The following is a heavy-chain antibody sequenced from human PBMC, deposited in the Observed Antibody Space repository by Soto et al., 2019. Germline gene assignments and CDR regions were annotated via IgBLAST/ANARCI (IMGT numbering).Heavy chain of an antibody. CDR3: ARRTVYSSGWKSSFDY. J-gene: IGHJ4*02. CDR1: GGTFSSYA. V-gene: IGHV1-2*02. Sequence: QVQLVQSGAEVKKPGSSVKVSCKASGGTFSSYAISWVRQAPGQGLEWMGGINPNSGGTNYAQKFQGRVTMTRDTSISTAYLELSRLRSDDTAVHYCARRTVYSSGWKSSFDYWGQGTLVTVSS. D-gene: IGHD6-19*01. CDR2: INPNSGGT.